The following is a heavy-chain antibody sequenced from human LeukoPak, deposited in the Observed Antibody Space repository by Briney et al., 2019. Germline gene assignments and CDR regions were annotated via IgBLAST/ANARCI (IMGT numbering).Heavy chain of an antibody. Sequence: GGSLRLSCAASGFTFSSYEMNWVRQAPGKGLEWVSYISSSGSTIYYADSVKGRFTISRDNAKNSLYLQMNSLGAEDTAVYYCAGYSRGWYSLFYWGQGTLVTVSS. CDR3: AGYSRGWYSLFY. CDR2: ISSSGSTI. V-gene: IGHV3-48*03. CDR1: GFTFSSYE. D-gene: IGHD6-19*01. J-gene: IGHJ4*02.